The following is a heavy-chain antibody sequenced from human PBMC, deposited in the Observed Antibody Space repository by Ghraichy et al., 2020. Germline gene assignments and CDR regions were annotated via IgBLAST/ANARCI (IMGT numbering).Heavy chain of an antibody. CDR3: ATKSGTSGSYPDY. CDR1: GFTVSSNY. J-gene: IGHJ4*02. CDR2: IYSGGNT. Sequence: LSLTCAASGFTVSSNYMNWVRQAPGRGLECVSIIYSGGNTYYADSLKGRFTISRDNSKNTLYLQMNSLRAEDTAVYYCATKSGTSGSYPDYWGQGTLVTVSS. V-gene: IGHV3-66*01. D-gene: IGHD3-22*01.